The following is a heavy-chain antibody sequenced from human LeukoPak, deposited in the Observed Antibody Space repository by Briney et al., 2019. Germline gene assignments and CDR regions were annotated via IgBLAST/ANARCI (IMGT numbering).Heavy chain of an antibody. V-gene: IGHV3-21*01. J-gene: IGHJ4*02. CDR1: GFSFTTYS. D-gene: IGHD5-18*01. Sequence: PGGSLRLSCAASGFSFTTYSMNWVRQAPGKGLEWVSSITSSSRYIYYADSMKGRFTIPRDNAKNSLYLQMNSLRAEDTAVYYCTRNYPIYNYGSFFDFGGQGTLVTVSS. CDR2: ITSSSRYI. CDR3: TRNYPIYNYGSFFDF.